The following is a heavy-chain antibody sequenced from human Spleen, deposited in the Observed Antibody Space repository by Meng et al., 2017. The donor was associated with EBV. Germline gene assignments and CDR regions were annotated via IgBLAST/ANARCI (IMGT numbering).Heavy chain of an antibody. J-gene: IGHJ4*02. D-gene: IGHD3-22*01. V-gene: IGHV4-4*02. CDR2: IHHSGTT. CDR3: ARGLGGHYPTMEY. Sequence: QLRLQESGPGLVKPSGTLSLTCAVSGASIDSSDWWTWGRQAPGKGLEWIGEIHHSGTTNYNPSLENRVTISIDKSDNQFSLKLTSVTAADTAVYYCARGLGGHYPTMEYWGQGTLVTVSS. CDR1: GASIDSSDW.